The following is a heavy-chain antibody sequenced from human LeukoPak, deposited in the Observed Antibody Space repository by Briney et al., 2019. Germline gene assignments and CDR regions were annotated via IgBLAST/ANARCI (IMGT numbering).Heavy chain of an antibody. V-gene: IGHV4-39*07. CDR1: GGSISSSSYY. CDR2: NYYSGST. Sequence: SETLSLTCTVSGGSISSSSYYWGWIRQPPGKGLEWIGSNYYSGSTYYNPSLKSRVTISVDTSKNQFSLKLSSVTAADTAVYYCARDSEASGIAAAGTGWGQGTLVTVSS. D-gene: IGHD6-13*01. CDR3: ARDSEASGIAAAGTG. J-gene: IGHJ4*02.